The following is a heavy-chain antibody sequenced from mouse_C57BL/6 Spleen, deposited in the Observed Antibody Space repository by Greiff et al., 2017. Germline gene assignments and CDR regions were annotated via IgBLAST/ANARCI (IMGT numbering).Heavy chain of an antibody. V-gene: IGHV14-4*01. D-gene: IGHD1-1*01. CDR2: IDPENGDT. CDR3: TTFYYYGSQGFAY. CDR1: GFNIKDDY. Sequence: EVQLQESGAELVRPGASVKLSCTASGFNIKDDYMHWVKQRPEQGLEWIGWIDPENGDTESASKFQGKATITADTSSNTAYLQLSSLTSEDTAVYYCTTFYYYGSQGFAYWGQGTLVTVSA. J-gene: IGHJ3*01.